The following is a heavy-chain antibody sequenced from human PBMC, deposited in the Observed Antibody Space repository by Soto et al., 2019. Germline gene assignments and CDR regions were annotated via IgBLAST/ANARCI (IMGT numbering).Heavy chain of an antibody. CDR3: AKALHVVDTAMVTSLGFDY. Sequence: GGSLRLSCAASGFTFSSYAMSWVRQAPGKGLEWVSAISGSGGSTYYADSVKGRFTISRDNSKNTLYLQMNSLRAEDTAVYYCAKALHVVDTAMVTSLGFDYWGQGTLVTVSS. CDR1: GFTFSSYA. CDR2: ISGSGGST. V-gene: IGHV3-23*01. D-gene: IGHD5-18*01. J-gene: IGHJ4*02.